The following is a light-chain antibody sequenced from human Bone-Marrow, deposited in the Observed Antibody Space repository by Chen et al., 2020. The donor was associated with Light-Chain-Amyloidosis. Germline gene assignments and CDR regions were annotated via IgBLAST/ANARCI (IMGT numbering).Light chain of an antibody. J-gene: IGKJ4*01. CDR1: QSISSW. CDR2: KAS. CDR3: QQYNSYPLT. V-gene: IGKV1-5*03. Sequence: DIHITQSPSTLSASVGDRVTITCRASQSISSWLAWYQQKPGKAPKLLIYKASSLASGVPSRFSGSGSGTEFTLTISSLQPDDLATYYCQQYNSYPLTFGGGTKVEIK.